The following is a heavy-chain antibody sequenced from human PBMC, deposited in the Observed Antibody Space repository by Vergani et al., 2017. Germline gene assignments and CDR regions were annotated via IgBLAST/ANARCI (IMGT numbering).Heavy chain of an antibody. CDR2: ISSSGGST. J-gene: IGHJ4*02. V-gene: IGHV3-23*04. CDR3: AKDNGELMVYAISGVDY. Sequence: EVQLVESGGGLVKPGGSLRLSCAASGFTFSSYSMNWVRQAPGKGLEWVSSISSSGGSTYYADSVKGRFTISRDNSKNTLYLQMNSLRAEDTAVYYCAKDNGELMVYAISGVDYWGQGTLVTVSS. D-gene: IGHD2-8*01. CDR1: GFTFSSYS.